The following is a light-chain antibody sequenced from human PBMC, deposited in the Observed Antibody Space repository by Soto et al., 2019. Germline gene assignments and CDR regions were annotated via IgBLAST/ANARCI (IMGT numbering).Light chain of an antibody. V-gene: IGKV1-39*01. CDR2: TAS. Sequence: DIHMTQSPSGMSASIGDRVTITSRTSQTINAYLDWYQQKPGKAPKLLIYTASTLESGVPSRFSGGGSGTDFTLTISSLQPEDFATYYCQQSYSSPRTFGGGTKVDIK. CDR1: QTINAY. CDR3: QQSYSSPRT. J-gene: IGKJ4*02.